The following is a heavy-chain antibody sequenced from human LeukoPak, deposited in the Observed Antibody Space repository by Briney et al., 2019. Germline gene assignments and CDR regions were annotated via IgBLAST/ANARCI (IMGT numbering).Heavy chain of an antibody. CDR3: ARDGATETTPYYYYGMDV. CDR2: ISANNGNT. V-gene: IGHV1-18*04. D-gene: IGHD4-17*01. J-gene: IGHJ6*02. Sequence: ASVKVSCKASGYIFTSYGINWVRQAPGQGPEWMGWISANNGNTNYAQKLQGRVTMTTDTFTSTAYMELRSLRSDDTAVYYCARDGATETTPYYYYGMDVWGQGTTVTVSS. CDR1: GYIFTSYG.